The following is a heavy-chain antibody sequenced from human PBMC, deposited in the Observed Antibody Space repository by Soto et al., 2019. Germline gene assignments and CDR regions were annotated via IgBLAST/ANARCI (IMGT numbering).Heavy chain of an antibody. CDR2: FDPEDGET. J-gene: IGHJ5*02. D-gene: IGHD2-15*01. CDR3: ATTGPYCSVGSCYFNWFDP. V-gene: IGHV1-24*01. Sequence: ASVKVSCKVSGYTLTELSMHWVRQAPGKGLEWMGGFDPEDGETIYAQKFQGRVTMTEDTSTDTAYMELSSLRSEDTAVYYCATTGPYCSVGSCYFNWFDPWGQGTLVTVSS. CDR1: GYTLTELS.